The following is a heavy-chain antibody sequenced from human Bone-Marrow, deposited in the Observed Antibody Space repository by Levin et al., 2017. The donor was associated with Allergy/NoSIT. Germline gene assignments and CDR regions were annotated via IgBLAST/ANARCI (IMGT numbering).Heavy chain of an antibody. Sequence: SQTLSLTCAVSGASISSGGYSWSWIRQPPGKGLEWIGYIFHSGPTYYSPSLRSRVTISADWSRNQFSLDLGSVTAADTAVYYCARGGYCGADCYSSFDSWGQGTLVTVSS. CDR2: IFHSGPT. V-gene: IGHV4-30-2*01. CDR1: GASISSGGYS. J-gene: IGHJ4*02. D-gene: IGHD2-21*02. CDR3: ARGGYCGADCYSSFDS.